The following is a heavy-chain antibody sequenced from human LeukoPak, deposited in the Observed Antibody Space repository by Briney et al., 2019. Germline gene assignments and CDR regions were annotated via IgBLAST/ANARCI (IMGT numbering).Heavy chain of an antibody. Sequence: SETLSLTCAVYGGSFSGYYWSWIRQPPGKGLEWIGEINHSGSTNYNPSLKSRVTISVDTSKNQFSLKLSPVTAADTAVYYCARRDVRLYSLWQQPNWFDRWGQGTLVTVSS. J-gene: IGHJ5*02. D-gene: IGHD6-13*01. CDR1: GGSFSGYY. CDR3: ARRDVRLYSLWQQPNWFDR. V-gene: IGHV4-34*01. CDR2: INHSGST.